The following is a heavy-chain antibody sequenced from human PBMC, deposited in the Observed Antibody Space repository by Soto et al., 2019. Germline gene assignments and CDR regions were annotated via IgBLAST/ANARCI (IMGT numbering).Heavy chain of an antibody. D-gene: IGHD6-19*01. CDR3: ARQVAVGGIYYYYGMDV. V-gene: IGHV1-2*04. CDR1: GYTFTGYY. Sequence: GASVKVSCKASGYTFTGYYMHWVRQAPGQGLEWMGWINPNSGGTNCAQKFQGWVTMTRDTCISTAYMELSRLRSDDTAVYYCARQVAVGGIYYYYGMDVWGQGTTVTVSS. J-gene: IGHJ6*02. CDR2: INPNSGGT.